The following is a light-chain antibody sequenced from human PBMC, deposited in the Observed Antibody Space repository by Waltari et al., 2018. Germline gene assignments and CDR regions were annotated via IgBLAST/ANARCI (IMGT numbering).Light chain of an antibody. CDR1: QGISNY. Sequence: IQLTQSPSSLSASVGDRVTITCRASQGISNYLAWYQQKPGKSPKLLIDAASTWQSGVPSRFSGSGSGREFTLTISSLQPEDFATYYCQQLNSYQWTFGQGTKVEIK. CDR2: AAS. V-gene: IGKV1-9*01. J-gene: IGKJ1*01. CDR3: QQLNSYQWT.